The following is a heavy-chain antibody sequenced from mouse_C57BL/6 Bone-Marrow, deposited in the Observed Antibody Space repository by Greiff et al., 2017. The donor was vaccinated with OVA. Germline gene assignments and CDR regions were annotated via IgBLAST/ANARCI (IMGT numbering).Heavy chain of an antibody. Sequence: VQLQQSGPELVKPGASVKISCKASGYSFTGYYMNWVKQSPEKSLEWIGEINPSTGGTTYNQKFKAKATLTVDKSSSTAYMQLKSLTSEDSAVYYCARRGTGDYWGQGTTLTVSS. D-gene: IGHD3-3*01. CDR2: INPSTGGT. CDR3: ARRGTGDY. V-gene: IGHV1-42*01. CDR1: GYSFTGYY. J-gene: IGHJ2*01.